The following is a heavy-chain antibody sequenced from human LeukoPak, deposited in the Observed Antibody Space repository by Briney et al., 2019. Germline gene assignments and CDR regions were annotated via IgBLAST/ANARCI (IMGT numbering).Heavy chain of an antibody. D-gene: IGHD3-10*01. CDR1: VGSISSTSYY. V-gene: IGHV4-39*01. J-gene: IGHJ4*02. CDR2: MFYSGST. Sequence: PSETLSLTCTVSVGSISSTSYYWGWVRQPPGKGLEWIGSMFYSGSTYYNPSLKSRVTISVDMSKKQFSLKLTSVTAGDTAVDYCATHITQAPAFDYWGQGTLVTVSS. CDR3: ATHITQAPAFDY.